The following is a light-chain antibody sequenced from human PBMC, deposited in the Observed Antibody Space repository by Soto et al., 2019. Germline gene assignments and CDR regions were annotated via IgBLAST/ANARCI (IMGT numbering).Light chain of an antibody. J-gene: IGLJ3*02. CDR2: LEGSGSY. Sequence: QSVLTQSSSASASLGSSVKLTCTLSSGHSSYIIAWHQQQPGKAPRYLMKLEGSGSYNKGSGVPDRFSGSSSGADRYLTISNLQVEDEADYYCETWDSYLPWVFGGGTKLTVL. V-gene: IGLV4-60*02. CDR1: SGHSSYI. CDR3: ETWDSYLPWV.